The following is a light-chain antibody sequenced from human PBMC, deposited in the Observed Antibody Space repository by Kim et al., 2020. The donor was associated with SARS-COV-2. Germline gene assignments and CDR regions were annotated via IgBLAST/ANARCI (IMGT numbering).Light chain of an antibody. CDR2: GVS. CDR3: QDYGGSLFT. V-gene: IGKV3-20*01. J-gene: IGKJ2*01. CDR1: RSVSSSY. Sequence: FSPRERAPLSGRASRSVSSSYLAWYQQKPGQAPRLLIFGVSSRATGIPERFSGSGSGTDFTLTISRLGPEGFAVYYCQDYGGSLFTFGRGTKLEI.